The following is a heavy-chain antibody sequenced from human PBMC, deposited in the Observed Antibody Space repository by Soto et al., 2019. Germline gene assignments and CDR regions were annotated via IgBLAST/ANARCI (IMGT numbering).Heavy chain of an antibody. CDR2: IYDSGST. D-gene: IGHD3-22*01. CDR3: ARLLGVVVITTFGWFDP. J-gene: IGHJ5*02. V-gene: IGHV4-39*01. Sequence: PSETLSLTCTVSGGSISSSSYYWGWIRQPPGKGLEWIGSIYDSGSTYYNPSLKSRVTISVDTSKNQCSLKLSSVTAADTAVYYCARLLGVVVITTFGWFDPWGQGTLVTVSS. CDR1: GGSISSSSYY.